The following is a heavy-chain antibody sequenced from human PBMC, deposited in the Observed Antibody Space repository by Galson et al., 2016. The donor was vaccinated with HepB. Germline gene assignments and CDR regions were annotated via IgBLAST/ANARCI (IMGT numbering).Heavy chain of an antibody. CDR3: ARETVCSTTDCWGYFDS. CDR2: IGANYDYI. D-gene: IGHD2/OR15-2a*01. V-gene: IGHV3-21*01. J-gene: IGHJ4*02. Sequence: SLRLSCAASGFTSATYSMNWVRQAPGKGLEWVSSIGANYDYIYYADSVEGRFTISRDNAENSLYLQMNSLRAEDTAVYYCARETVCSTTDCWGYFDSWGQGTLVTVSS. CDR1: GFTSATYS.